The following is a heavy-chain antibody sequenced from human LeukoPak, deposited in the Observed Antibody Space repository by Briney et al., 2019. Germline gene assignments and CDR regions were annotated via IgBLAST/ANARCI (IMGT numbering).Heavy chain of an antibody. CDR1: GGSIRSYY. V-gene: IGHV4-38-2*02. CDR2: IYHSGST. J-gene: IGHJ3*02. D-gene: IGHD3-10*01. Sequence: SETLSLTCTVSGGSIRSYYWGWIRQPPGKGLEWIGSIYHSGSTYYNPSLKSRVTISVDTSKNQFSLKLSSVTAADTAVYYCASFYYYGSGSPHFDAFDIWGQGTMVTVSS. CDR3: ASFYYYGSGSPHFDAFDI.